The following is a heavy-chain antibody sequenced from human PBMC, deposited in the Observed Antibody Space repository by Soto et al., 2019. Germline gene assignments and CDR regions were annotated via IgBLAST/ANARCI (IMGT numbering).Heavy chain of an antibody. CDR1: GFALTTYT. V-gene: IGHV3-21*02. D-gene: IGHD1-26*01. J-gene: IGHJ4*02. Sequence: EVQLVESGGGLVAPGWSLRLSCVASGFALTTYTMNWVRQAPGTGLEWVSSINGRSNYKYYSDSVKGRFTISRDNAQNSLFLQMSRLGPEDTAVYYCVREDGVVGASSACDSWGQGTLVTVSS. CDR2: INGRSNYK. CDR3: VREDGVVGASSACDS.